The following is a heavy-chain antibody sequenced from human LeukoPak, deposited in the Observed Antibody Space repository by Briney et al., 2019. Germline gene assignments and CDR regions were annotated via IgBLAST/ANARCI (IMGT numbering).Heavy chain of an antibody. J-gene: IGHJ6*03. V-gene: IGHV3-30*04. D-gene: IGHD2-15*01. CDR1: GFTFSSYA. CDR3: ARVGLPVVMVVGFYYYYMDV. Sequence: PGGSLRLSCAASGFTFSSYAMHWVRQAPGKGLEWVAVISYDGSNKYYADSVKGRFTISRDNAKNSLYLQMNSLRAEDTALYYCARVGLPVVMVVGFYYYYMDVWGKGTTVTVSS. CDR2: ISYDGSNK.